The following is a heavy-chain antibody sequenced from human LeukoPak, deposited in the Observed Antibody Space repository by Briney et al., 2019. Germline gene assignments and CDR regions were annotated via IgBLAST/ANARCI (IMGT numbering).Heavy chain of an antibody. D-gene: IGHD5-12*01. CDR1: GGSISSGSYY. Sequence: SETLSLTCTVSGGSISSGSYYWSWIRQPPGKGLEWIGYIYYSGSTNYNPSLKSRVTISVDTSKNQFSLKLSSVTAADTAVYYCARDGGYSGYDHHIFDYWGQGTLVTVSS. V-gene: IGHV4-61*01. CDR2: IYYSGST. CDR3: ARDGGYSGYDHHIFDY. J-gene: IGHJ4*02.